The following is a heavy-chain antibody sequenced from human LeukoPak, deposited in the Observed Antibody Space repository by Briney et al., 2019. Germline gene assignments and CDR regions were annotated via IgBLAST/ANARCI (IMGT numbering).Heavy chain of an antibody. CDR1: GVSDSSYY. CDR3: ARGDRRRGYSYGNFDY. D-gene: IGHD5-18*01. CDR2: VYYSGST. J-gene: IGHJ4*02. Sequence: SETLSLTCTLSGVSDSSYYWSWIRPPPRKGLEWVGYVYYSGSTNYNHSLKSRVTISVDTSKNQFSLKLSSVTAADTAVYYCARGDRRRGYSYGNFDYWGQGTLVTVSS. V-gene: IGHV4-59*02.